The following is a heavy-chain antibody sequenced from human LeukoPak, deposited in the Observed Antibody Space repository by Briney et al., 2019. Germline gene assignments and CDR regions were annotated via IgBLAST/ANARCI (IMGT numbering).Heavy chain of an antibody. D-gene: IGHD6-13*01. J-gene: IGHJ5*02. V-gene: IGHV3-23*01. CDR1: GFSFSRYG. CDR3: AKDSSSWYSRWFDP. CDR2: ISCSGGST. Sequence: GGSLRLSCAASGFSFSRYGMSWVRQAPGKGLEWVSAISCSGGSTYYADSVKGRFTISRDNSKNTLYLQMNSLRAEDTAVYYCAKDSSSWYSRWFDPWGQGTLVTVSS.